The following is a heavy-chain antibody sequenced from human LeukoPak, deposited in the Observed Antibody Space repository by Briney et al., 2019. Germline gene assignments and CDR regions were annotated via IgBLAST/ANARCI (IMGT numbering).Heavy chain of an antibody. V-gene: IGHV1-18*01. CDR1: GYTFTSYG. Sequence: ASVNVSCRASGYTFTSYGISWVRQAPGQGLEWMGWISAYNGNTNYAQKLQGRVTMTTDTSTSTAYMELRSLRSDDTAVYYCARHYYGSGSYFEAFDIWGQGTMVTVSS. J-gene: IGHJ3*02. CDR3: ARHYYGSGSYFEAFDI. CDR2: ISAYNGNT. D-gene: IGHD3-10*01.